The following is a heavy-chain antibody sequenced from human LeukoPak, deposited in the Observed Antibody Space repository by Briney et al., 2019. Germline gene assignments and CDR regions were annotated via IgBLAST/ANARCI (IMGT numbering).Heavy chain of an antibody. Sequence: SQTLSLTCTVSGGSISTGTYYWSWLRQSAGKGPEWIGRIYTNASTGYNPSLKSRVTISLDTSKNQFSLRLSSVTATDTAVYYCARLGVGTGHWGQGTLVTVSS. D-gene: IGHD1/OR15-1a*01. CDR1: GGSISTGTYY. J-gene: IGHJ4*02. V-gene: IGHV4-61*02. CDR3: ARLGVGTGH. CDR2: IYTNAST.